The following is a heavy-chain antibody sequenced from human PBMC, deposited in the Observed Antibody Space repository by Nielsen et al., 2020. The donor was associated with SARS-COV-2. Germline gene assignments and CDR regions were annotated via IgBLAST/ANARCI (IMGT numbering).Heavy chain of an antibody. CDR2: ISSDSTYI. Sequence: GESLKISCAASGFSFTYYTMNWIRQAPGQGLEWVSSISSDSTYISYADSVQGRFAISRDNAKNSLYLQMNNLRAGDTAVYYCARDGSGWYIGYWGQGTLVTVSS. D-gene: IGHD6-19*01. J-gene: IGHJ4*02. CDR1: GFSFTYYT. CDR3: ARDGSGWYIGY. V-gene: IGHV3-21*01.